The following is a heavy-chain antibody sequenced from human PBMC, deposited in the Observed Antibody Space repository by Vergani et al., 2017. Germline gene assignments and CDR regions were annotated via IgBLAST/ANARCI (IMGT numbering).Heavy chain of an antibody. CDR1: GGTFSSYA. D-gene: IGHD1-1*01. CDR2: IIPIFGTA. Sequence: QVQLVQSGAEVKKPGSSVKVSCKASGGTFSSYAISWVRQAPGQGLEWMGGIIPIFGTANYAQKFQGRVTITADESTSTAYMELSSLRSEDTAVYYCAREFGAGTTRGDGWFDPWGQGTLVTVSS. V-gene: IGHV1-69*12. CDR3: AREFGAGTTRGDGWFDP. J-gene: IGHJ5*02.